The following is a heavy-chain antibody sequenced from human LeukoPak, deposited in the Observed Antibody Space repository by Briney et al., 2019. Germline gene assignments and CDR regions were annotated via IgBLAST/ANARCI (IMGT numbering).Heavy chain of an antibody. CDR1: GGSISSSSYY. CDR3: ARPGYSRDHDAFDI. J-gene: IGHJ3*02. Sequence: PSETLSLTCTVPGGSISSSSYYSGWIRQPPGKGLEWLVSIYYSGSTYYNPSLKSRVTISVDTSKNQFSLKLSSVTAADTAVYYCARPGYSRDHDAFDIWGQGTMVTVSS. D-gene: IGHD6-13*01. CDR2: IYYSGST. V-gene: IGHV4-39*01.